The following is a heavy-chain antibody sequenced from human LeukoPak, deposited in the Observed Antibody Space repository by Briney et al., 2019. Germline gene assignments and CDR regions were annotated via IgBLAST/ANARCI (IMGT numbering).Heavy chain of an antibody. J-gene: IGHJ5*02. CDR1: GFTFNTYT. CDR2: ISTSSSYI. CDR3: AKGRRYNILTGYYVSEVDP. D-gene: IGHD3-9*01. V-gene: IGHV3-21*01. Sequence: GGSLRLSCAASGFTFNTYTMNWVRQAPGKGLEWVSSISTSSSYIYYADSVKGRFTISRDNSDNTLYLQMNSLRADDTAVYYCAKGRRYNILTGYYVSEVDPWGQGTLVTVSS.